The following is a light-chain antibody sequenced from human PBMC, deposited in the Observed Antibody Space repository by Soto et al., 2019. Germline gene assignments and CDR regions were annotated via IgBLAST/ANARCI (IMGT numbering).Light chain of an antibody. CDR1: QSVSSSY. Sequence: EILLTQSPGTLSLSPGERATLSCRASQSVSSSYLAWYQQKPGQAPRLLIYDASSRATGIPDRFSGSGSETDFTLTISRLEPEDFAVYYCQHYGSSRTFGQGTKV. J-gene: IGKJ1*01. CDR2: DAS. V-gene: IGKV3-20*01. CDR3: QHYGSSRT.